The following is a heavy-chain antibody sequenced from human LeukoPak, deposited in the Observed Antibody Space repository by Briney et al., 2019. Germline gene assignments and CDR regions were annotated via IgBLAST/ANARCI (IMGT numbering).Heavy chain of an antibody. J-gene: IGHJ4*02. Sequence: PGGSLRLSCEASGFTFGSYAIYWVRQAPGKGLEWVAGIFGSGGSPHYADSVRGWFTISRDNSKNTVYLQINSLRADDTAVYYCGKTTTGYSSGQKPAWPVDSWGQGTLVTVSS. CDR1: GFTFGSYA. CDR2: IFGSGGSP. D-gene: IGHD5-18*01. V-gene: IGHV3-23*01. CDR3: GKTTTGYSSGQKPAWPVDS.